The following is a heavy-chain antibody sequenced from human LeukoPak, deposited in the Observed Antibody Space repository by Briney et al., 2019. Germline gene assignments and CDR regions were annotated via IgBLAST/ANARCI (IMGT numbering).Heavy chain of an antibody. CDR1: GGSISSSDYY. CDR3: ARDDYDDSTRGLDY. CDR2: IYDTGSTTGST. D-gene: IGHD4-17*01. V-gene: IGHV4-61*02. J-gene: IGHJ4*02. Sequence: SETLSLTCTVSGGSISSSDYYWTWIRQPAGKGLEWIGRIYDTGSTTGSTNCNPSLKSRVTMSIDTSKNQISLNLSSVTAADTAVYYCARDDYDDSTRGLDYWGQGTLVTVAS.